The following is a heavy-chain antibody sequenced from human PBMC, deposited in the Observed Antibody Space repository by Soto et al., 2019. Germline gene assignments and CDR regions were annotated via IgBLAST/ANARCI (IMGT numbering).Heavy chain of an antibody. CDR2: IFYSGST. CDR3: AKDSGYNYGYFDY. CDR1: GGSISNYY. D-gene: IGHD5-18*01. V-gene: IGHV4-59*01. J-gene: IGHJ4*02. Sequence: SETLSLTCPVSGGSISNYYLSWIRQPPGRGLEWIGHIFYSGSTNYNPALKSRVTISVDTSKSQFSLKLSSVTAADTAVYYCAKDSGYNYGYFDYWGQGTLVTVSS.